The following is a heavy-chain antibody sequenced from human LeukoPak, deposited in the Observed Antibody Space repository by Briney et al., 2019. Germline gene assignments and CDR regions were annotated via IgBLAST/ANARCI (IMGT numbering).Heavy chain of an antibody. J-gene: IGHJ4*02. D-gene: IGHD2-15*01. CDR2: INPNSGGT. CDR3: ARDWVAFDY. CDR1: GYTFTSYG. V-gene: IGHV1-2*02. Sequence: ASVKVSCKASGYTFTSYGISWVRQAPGQGLEWMGWINPNSGGTNYAQKFQGRVTMTRDTSISTAYMELSRLRSDDTAVYYCARDWVAFDYWGQGTLVTVSS.